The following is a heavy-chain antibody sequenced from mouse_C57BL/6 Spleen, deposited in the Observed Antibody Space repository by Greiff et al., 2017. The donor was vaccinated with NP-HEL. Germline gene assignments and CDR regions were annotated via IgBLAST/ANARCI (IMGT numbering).Heavy chain of an antibody. CDR2: IYPGDGDT. J-gene: IGHJ4*01. CDR1: GYAFSSSW. Sequence: QVQLKQSGPELVKPGASVKISCKASGYAFSSSWMNWVKQRPGKGLEWIGRIYPGDGDTNYNGKFKGKATLTAGKSSSTAYMQLSSLTSEDSAVYVCASDTFYYAMDDWGQGTSVTGSS. CDR3: ASDTFYYAMDD. V-gene: IGHV1-82*01. D-gene: IGHD5-1-1*01.